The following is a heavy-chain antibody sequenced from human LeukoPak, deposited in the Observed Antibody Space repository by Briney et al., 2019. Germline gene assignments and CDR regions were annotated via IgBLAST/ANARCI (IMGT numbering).Heavy chain of an antibody. V-gene: IGHV4-34*01. CDR1: GGSFSGYY. CDR3: ARDLLDDYVWGSYPLD. Sequence: PSETLSLTCAVYGGSFSGYYWSWIRQPPGKGLEWIGEINHSGSTNYNPSLKSRVTISVDTSKNQLSLKLSSVTAADTAVYYCARDLLDDYVWGSYPLDWGQGTLVTVSS. CDR2: INHSGST. J-gene: IGHJ4*02. D-gene: IGHD3-16*02.